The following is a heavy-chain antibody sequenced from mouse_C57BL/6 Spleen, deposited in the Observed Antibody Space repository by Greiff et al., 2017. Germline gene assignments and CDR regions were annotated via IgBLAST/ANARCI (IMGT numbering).Heavy chain of an antibody. CDR3: ARDKGSGYAMDY. CDR2: INYDGSST. J-gene: IGHJ4*01. D-gene: IGHD3-2*02. CDR1: GFTFSDYY. V-gene: IGHV5-16*01. Sequence: EVKVVESEGGLVQPGSSMKLSCTASGFTFSDYYMAWVRQVPEKGLEWVANINYDGSSTYYLDSLKSRFIISRDNAKNILYLQMSSLKSEDTATYYCARDKGSGYAMDYWGQGTSVTVSS.